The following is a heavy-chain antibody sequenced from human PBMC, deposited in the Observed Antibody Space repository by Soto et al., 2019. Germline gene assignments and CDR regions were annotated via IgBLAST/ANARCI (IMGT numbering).Heavy chain of an antibody. CDR3: AKLPSAESYYDFWSGYLYFDY. V-gene: IGHV3-23*01. CDR2: ISGSGGST. CDR1: GFTFSSYA. Sequence: GGSLRLSCAASGFTFSSYAMSWVRQAPGKGLEWVSAISGSGGSTYYADSVKGRFTISRNNSKNTRYLQMNSLRAEDTAVYYCAKLPSAESYYDFWSGYLYFDYWGQGTLVTVSS. D-gene: IGHD3-3*01. J-gene: IGHJ4*02.